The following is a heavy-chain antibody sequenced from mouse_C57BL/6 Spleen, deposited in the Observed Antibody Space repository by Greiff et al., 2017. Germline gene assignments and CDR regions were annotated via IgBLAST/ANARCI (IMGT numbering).Heavy chain of an antibody. CDR3: TRGSNLYAMDY. CDR1: GYTFTDYE. V-gene: IGHV1-15*01. CDR2: IDPETGGT. D-gene: IGHD2-5*01. Sequence: QVHVKQSGAELVRPGASVTLSCKASGYTFTDYEMHWVKQTPVHGLEWIGAIDPETGGTAYNQKFKGKAILTADKSSSTAYMELRSLTSEDSAVYYCTRGSNLYAMDYWGQGTSVTVSS. J-gene: IGHJ4*01.